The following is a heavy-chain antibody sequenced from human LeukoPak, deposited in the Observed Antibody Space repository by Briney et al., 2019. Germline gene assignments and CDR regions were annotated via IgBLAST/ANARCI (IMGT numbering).Heavy chain of an antibody. CDR2: IYYSGSA. CDR3: ARRRGYYGSGSYFADAFDI. J-gene: IGHJ3*02. Sequence: PSETLSLTCTVSGGSISTYYWSWIRQPPGKGLEWIGYIYYSGSAKYNPSLKSRVTISVDTSKNQFSLKLSSVTAADTAVYYCARRRGYYGSGSYFADAFDIWGQGTMVTVSS. D-gene: IGHD3-10*01. V-gene: IGHV4-59*01. CDR1: GGSISTYY.